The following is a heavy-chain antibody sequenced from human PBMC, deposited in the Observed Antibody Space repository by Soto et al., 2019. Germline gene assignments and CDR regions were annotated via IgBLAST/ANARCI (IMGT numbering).Heavy chain of an antibody. J-gene: IGHJ6*02. CDR2: ISTYNGDT. D-gene: IGHD2-8*01. CDR1: GYTFTTYD. V-gene: IGHV1-18*01. Sequence: QVQLVQSGAEVKKPGASVKVSCKASGYTFTTYDISWVRQAPGQGLEWMGRISTYNGDTNYPQSRQGRLPMTTSTYTNTTYMELRSLRSDYTAVYYCARDPYNVLMVTAPNLYGMDVWGQGTTVTVSS. CDR3: ARDPYNVLMVTAPNLYGMDV.